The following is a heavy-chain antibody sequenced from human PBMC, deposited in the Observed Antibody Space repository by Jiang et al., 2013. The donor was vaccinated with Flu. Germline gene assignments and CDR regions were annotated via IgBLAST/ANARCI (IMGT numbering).Heavy chain of an antibody. Sequence: GAEVKKPGSSVKVSCKASEAPSAAMLSAGCDRPLDKGLEWMGRIIPILGIANYAQKFQGRVTITADKSTSTAYMELSSLRSEDTAVYYCASRDGYNSYFDYWGQGTLVTVSS. D-gene: IGHD5-24*01. J-gene: IGHJ4*02. V-gene: IGHV1-69*04. CDR2: IIPILGIA. CDR3: ASRDGYNSYFDY. CDR1: EAPSAAML.